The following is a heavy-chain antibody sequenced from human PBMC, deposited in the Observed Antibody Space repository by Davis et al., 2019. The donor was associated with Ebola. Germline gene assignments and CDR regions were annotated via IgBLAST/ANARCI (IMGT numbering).Heavy chain of an antibody. CDR1: GGSISPYF. J-gene: IGHJ6*02. CDR2: IYHSGIT. V-gene: IGHV4-59*01. Sequence: SETLSLTCTVSGGSISPYFWSWIRQPPGKGLEWIGYIYHSGITNYNPSLKGRVTISLDTSKSQFSLKVNSVIAADTAVYYCARDRTTMVRGVLIEDYYYGLDVWGQGNPGHRL. D-gene: IGHD3-10*01. CDR3: ARDRTTMVRGVLIEDYYYGLDV.